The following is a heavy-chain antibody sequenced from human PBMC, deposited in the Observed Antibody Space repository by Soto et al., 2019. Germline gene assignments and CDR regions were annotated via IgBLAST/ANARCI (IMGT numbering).Heavy chain of an antibody. J-gene: IGHJ4*02. CDR2: IYHSGST. Sequence: SETLSLTCAVSGGSISSSNWWSWVRQPPGKGLEWIGEIYHSGSTNYNPSLKSRVTISVDKSKNQFSLKLSSVTAADTAVYYCARSNYYDSSGYSDYWGQGTLVTVSS. V-gene: IGHV4-4*02. CDR3: ARSNYYDSSGYSDY. D-gene: IGHD3-22*01. CDR1: GGSISSSNW.